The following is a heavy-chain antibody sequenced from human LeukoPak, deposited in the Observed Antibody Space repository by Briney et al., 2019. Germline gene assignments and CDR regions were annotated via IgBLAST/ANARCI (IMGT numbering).Heavy chain of an antibody. V-gene: IGHV4-59*08. J-gene: IGHJ5*02. CDR3: ARHGWDCSSTSCYDAPHFDP. CDR2: IYYSGST. Sequence: SETLSLTCTVSGGSISSYYWSWIRQPPGKGLEWIGYIYYSGSTNYNPSLKSRVTISVDTSKNQFSLKLSSVTAADTAVYYCARHGWDCSSTSCYDAPHFDPWGQGTLVTVSS. CDR1: GGSISSYY. D-gene: IGHD2-2*01.